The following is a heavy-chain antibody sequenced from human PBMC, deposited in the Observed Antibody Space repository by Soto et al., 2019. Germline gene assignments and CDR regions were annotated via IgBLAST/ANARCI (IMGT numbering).Heavy chain of an antibody. CDR3: ARHPHYGDYVAWFDP. CDR1: GGSIISSNSY. CDR2: IYYTGST. V-gene: IGHV4-39*01. Sequence: QLLLQESGPGLVKPSETLSLTCTVSGGSIISSNSYWGWIRQPPGKGLEWIGRIYYTGSTYYKSSLRSRLTISVDTSKNQFSLTLNSVTAADTAMYYCARHPHYGDYVAWFDPWGQGTLVTVSS. J-gene: IGHJ5*02. D-gene: IGHD4-17*01.